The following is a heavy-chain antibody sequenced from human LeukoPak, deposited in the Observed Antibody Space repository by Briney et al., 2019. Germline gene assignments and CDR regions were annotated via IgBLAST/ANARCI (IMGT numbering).Heavy chain of an antibody. Sequence: SETLSVICTVSGASTSSRRYYWGWIRQPPGKGLEWLGSIYYSGSTYYNPSLKSRVTISVDTSKNQFSLKLNSVTAADTALYYCARHLAPGEAAPLDYWGQGTLVTASS. CDR1: GASTSSRRYY. CDR2: IYYSGST. J-gene: IGHJ4*02. D-gene: IGHD3-10*01. CDR3: ARHLAPGEAAPLDY. V-gene: IGHV4-39*01.